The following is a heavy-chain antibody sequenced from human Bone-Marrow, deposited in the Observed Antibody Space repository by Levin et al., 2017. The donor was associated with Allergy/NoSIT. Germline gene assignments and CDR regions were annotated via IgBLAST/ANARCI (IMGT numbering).Heavy chain of an antibody. CDR1: GLSFSDYN. Sequence: GESLKISCVGSGLSFSDYNMNWVRQAPGKGLEWVASISSGSTYIFYADSVKGRFTISRDNAKNSLYLQMNNLRADDTAVYFCASPREYCISTTDCYIAFDIWGQGTMVTVSS. CDR3: ASPREYCISTTDCYIAFDI. V-gene: IGHV3-69-1*01. D-gene: IGHD2/OR15-2a*01. CDR2: ISSGSTYI. J-gene: IGHJ3*02.